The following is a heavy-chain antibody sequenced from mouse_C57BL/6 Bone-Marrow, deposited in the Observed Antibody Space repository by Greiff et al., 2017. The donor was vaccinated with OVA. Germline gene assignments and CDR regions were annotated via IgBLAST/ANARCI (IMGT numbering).Heavy chain of an antibody. CDR3: ARARSYYDL. Sequence: VQLQQPGAELVMPGASVKLSCKASGYTFTSYWMHWVKQRPGQGLEWIGEIDPSDSYTNYNQKFKGKTTLTVDKSSSTAYMQLSSLTSEDSAVYYCARARSYYDLWGKGTTLTVSS. CDR2: IDPSDSYT. CDR1: GYTFTSYW. J-gene: IGHJ2*01. V-gene: IGHV1-69*01.